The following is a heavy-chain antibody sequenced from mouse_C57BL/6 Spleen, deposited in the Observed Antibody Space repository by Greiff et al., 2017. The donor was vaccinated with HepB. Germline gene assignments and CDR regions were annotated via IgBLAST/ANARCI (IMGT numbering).Heavy chain of an antibody. CDR2: INPNYGTT. CDR3: ARGSPDYYSNYGFAY. Sequence: EVQLQQSGPELVKPGASVKISCKASGYSFTDYNMNWVKQSHGKSLEWIGVINPNYGTTSYNQKFKGKATLTVDQSSSTAYMQLNSRTSEDSAVYYWARGSPDYYSNYGFAYWGQGTLVTVSA. V-gene: IGHV1-39*01. CDR1: GYSFTDYN. J-gene: IGHJ3*01. D-gene: IGHD2-5*01.